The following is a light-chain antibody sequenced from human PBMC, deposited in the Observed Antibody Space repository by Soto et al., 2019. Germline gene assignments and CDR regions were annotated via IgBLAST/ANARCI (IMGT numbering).Light chain of an antibody. Sequence: DIRMTQSPSTLSASVGDRVTITCRASQSISVWLAWYQQKPGKAPNLLIHKASTLESGVPSRFSGSGSGTEFTLTISSLQPDDLATYYCQQYDNYKPLTFGGGTKVDIK. CDR3: QQYDNYKPLT. J-gene: IGKJ4*01. CDR1: QSISVW. V-gene: IGKV1-5*03. CDR2: KAS.